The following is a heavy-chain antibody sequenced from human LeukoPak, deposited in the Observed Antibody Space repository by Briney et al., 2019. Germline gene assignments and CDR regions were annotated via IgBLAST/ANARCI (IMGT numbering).Heavy chain of an antibody. V-gene: IGHV3-74*01. J-gene: IGHJ4*02. D-gene: IGHD5-24*01. CDR3: ARVPVATIISG. Sequence: PGGSLRLSCAAPGFTFSSYWMHWVRQAPGKGLVWVSRINSDGSSTSYADSVKGRFTISRDNAKNTLYLQMNSLRAEDTAVYYCARVPVATIISGWGQGTLVTVSS. CDR1: GFTFSSYW. CDR2: INSDGSST.